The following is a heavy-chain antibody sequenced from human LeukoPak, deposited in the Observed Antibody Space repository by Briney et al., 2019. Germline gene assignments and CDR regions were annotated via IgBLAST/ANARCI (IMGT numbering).Heavy chain of an antibody. CDR2: IIPIFGTA. J-gene: IGHJ4*02. CDR3: AGDGYYGSGSYDY. Sequence: ASVTVSCKASGGTFSSYAISWVRQAPGQGLEWIGGIIPIFGTANYAQKFQGRVTITTDESTSTAYMELSSLRSEDTAVYYCAGDGYYGSGSYDYWGQGTLVTVSS. D-gene: IGHD3-10*01. CDR1: GGTFSSYA. V-gene: IGHV1-69*05.